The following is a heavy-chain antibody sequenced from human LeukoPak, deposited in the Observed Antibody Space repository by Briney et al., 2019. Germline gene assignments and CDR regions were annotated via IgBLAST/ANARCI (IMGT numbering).Heavy chain of an antibody. CDR1: GFTFSSYS. CDR3: AKDRSPGIAVRPFDY. Sequence: GGSLRLSCATSGFTFSSYSMNWVRQAPGKGLEWVSAISGSGSSTYYADSVKGRFTISRDNSKDTMYLQMNSLRAEDTAVYYCAKDRSPGIAVRPFDYRGQGTLVTVSS. J-gene: IGHJ4*02. D-gene: IGHD6-6*01. V-gene: IGHV3-23*01. CDR2: ISGSGSST.